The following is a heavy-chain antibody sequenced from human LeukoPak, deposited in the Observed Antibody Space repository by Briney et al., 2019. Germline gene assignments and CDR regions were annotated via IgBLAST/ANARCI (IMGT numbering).Heavy chain of an antibody. CDR3: AKGWDYFDY. J-gene: IGHJ4*02. Sequence: GGSQRLSCAASGFTFSNYGMHWVRQAPGKGLEWVAIISYDGSNKYYADSVKGRFTISRDNSKNTLYLQMNSLRAEDTAVYYCAKGWDYFDYWGQGTLVTVSS. V-gene: IGHV3-30*18. CDR1: GFTFSNYG. D-gene: IGHD5-24*01. CDR2: ISYDGSNK.